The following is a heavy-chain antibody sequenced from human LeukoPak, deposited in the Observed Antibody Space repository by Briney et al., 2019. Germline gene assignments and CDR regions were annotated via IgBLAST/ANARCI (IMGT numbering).Heavy chain of an antibody. CDR3: ARDGAWAFDI. CDR1: GGSITRGGYY. V-gene: IGHV4-61*02. Sequence: PSQTLSLTCTVSGGSITRGGYYWSWIRQPAGKGLEWIGRIYTTGSTNHNPSLKSRVTVSLDTPKNQFSLNLTSVTAADTAVYYCARDGAWAFDIWGQGTMVTVSS. CDR2: IYTTGST. D-gene: IGHD3-16*01. J-gene: IGHJ3*02.